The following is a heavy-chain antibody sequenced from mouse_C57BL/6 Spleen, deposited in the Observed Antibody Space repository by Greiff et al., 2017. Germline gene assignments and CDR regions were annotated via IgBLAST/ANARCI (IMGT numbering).Heavy chain of an antibody. J-gene: IGHJ4*01. V-gene: IGHV1-22*01. CDR2: INPNNGGT. D-gene: IGHD2-4*01. Sequence: EVQLQQSGPELVKPGASVKMSCKASGYTFTDYNMHWVKQSHGKSLEWIGYINPNNGGTSYNQKFKGKATLTVNKSSSTAYMELRSLTSEDSAVYYCARFDYDFLYAMDYWGQGTSVTVSS. CDR1: GYTFTDYN. CDR3: ARFDYDFLYAMDY.